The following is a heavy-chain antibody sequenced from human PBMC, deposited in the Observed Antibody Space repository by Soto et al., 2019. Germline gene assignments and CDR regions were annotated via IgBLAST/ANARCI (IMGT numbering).Heavy chain of an antibody. Sequence: QVQLVESGGGVVQPGRSLRLSCVASGFTFSTYGMHWVRQAPGKGLEWVAVISYDGMNKYYADSVKGRLTISRDNSKNTVDLQMNSLRGEDTAVYYCAKGQHCSTTSCYFYHYGMDVWGQGTTVAVSS. CDR2: ISYDGMNK. V-gene: IGHV3-30*18. J-gene: IGHJ6*02. D-gene: IGHD2-2*01. CDR1: GFTFSTYG. CDR3: AKGQHCSTTSCYFYHYGMDV.